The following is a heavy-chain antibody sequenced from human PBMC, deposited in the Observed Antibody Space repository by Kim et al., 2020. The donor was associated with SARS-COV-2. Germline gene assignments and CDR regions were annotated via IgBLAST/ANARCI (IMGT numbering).Heavy chain of an antibody. D-gene: IGHD3-22*01. CDR2: ISWNSGSI. CDR1: GFTFDDYA. V-gene: IGHV3-9*01. CDR3: AKDTDSSGYYWGGYYGMDV. J-gene: IGHJ6*02. Sequence: GGSLRLSCAASGFTFDDYAMHWVRQAPGKGLEWVSGISWNSGSIGYADSVKGRFTISRDNAKNSLYLQMNSLRAEDTALYYCAKDTDSSGYYWGGYYGMDVWGQGTTVTVSS.